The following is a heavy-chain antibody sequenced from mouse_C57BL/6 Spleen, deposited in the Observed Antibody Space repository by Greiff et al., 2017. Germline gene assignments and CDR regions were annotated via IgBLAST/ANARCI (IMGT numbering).Heavy chain of an antibody. CDR1: GYAFTNYL. CDR3: ARDSSGYDDYFDY. Sequence: VQLQQSGAELVRPGTSVKVSCKASGYAFTNYLIEWVKQRPGQGLEWIGVINPGSGGTNYNEKFKGKATLTADKSSRTAYMQLSSLTSEDSAVYFCARDSSGYDDYFDYWGQGTTLTVSS. V-gene: IGHV1-54*01. J-gene: IGHJ2*01. CDR2: INPGSGGT. D-gene: IGHD3-2*02.